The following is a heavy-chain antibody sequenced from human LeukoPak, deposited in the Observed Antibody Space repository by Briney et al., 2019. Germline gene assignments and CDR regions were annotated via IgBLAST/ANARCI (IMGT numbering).Heavy chain of an antibody. CDR1: GYTFTNYG. CDR3: ARGMYYDSSGSRNFDY. CDR2: INPNSGGT. J-gene: IGHJ4*02. V-gene: IGHV1-2*06. Sequence: ASVKVSCKASGYTFTNYGLSWVRQAPGQGLEWMGRINPNSGGTNYAQKFQGRVTMTRDTSISTAYMELSRLRSDDTAVYYCARGMYYDSSGSRNFDYWGQGTLVTVSS. D-gene: IGHD3-22*01.